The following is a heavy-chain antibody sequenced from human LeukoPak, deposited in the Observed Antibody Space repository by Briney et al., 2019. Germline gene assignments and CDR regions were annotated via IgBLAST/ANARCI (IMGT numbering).Heavy chain of an antibody. CDR1: GFRFSDYG. J-gene: IGHJ3*02. Sequence: SGTSLRLSCAASGFRFSDYGMHWVRQAPGKGLEWVAVMSSDGSNKYYADSVKGRFTISRDNSRNTMYLQMNSLRAEDTAVYYCARALSSGWSHAFDIWGQGTMVTVSS. CDR2: MSSDGSNK. CDR3: ARALSSGWSHAFDI. V-gene: IGHV3-30*03. D-gene: IGHD6-19*01.